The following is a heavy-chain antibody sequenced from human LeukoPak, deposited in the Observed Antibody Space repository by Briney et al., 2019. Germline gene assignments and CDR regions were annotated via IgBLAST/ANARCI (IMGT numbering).Heavy chain of an antibody. D-gene: IGHD4-23*01. CDR1: GFTFSSYS. J-gene: IGHJ3*02. CDR3: ARIVLDYGGEGAFDI. V-gene: IGHV3-21*01. Sequence: GSLRLSCAASGFTFSSYSMNWVRHAPGKGLEWVSSISSSSIYIYYADSLKGRFTISRDNAKNSLYLQMNSLRAEDTAVYYCARIVLDYGGEGAFDIWGQGTMVTVSS. CDR2: ISSSSIYI.